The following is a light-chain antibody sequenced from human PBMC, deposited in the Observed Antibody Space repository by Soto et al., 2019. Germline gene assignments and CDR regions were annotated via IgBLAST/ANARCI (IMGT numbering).Light chain of an antibody. CDR2: EVS. CDR3: QSYDRSLRGYV. V-gene: IGLV2-14*01. J-gene: IGLJ1*01. CDR1: SSDVGGYNY. Sequence: QSALTQPASVSGSPGQSITISCTGTSSDVGGYNYVSWYQQHPGKAPKLMIYEVSNRPSGVPDRFSGSKSGTSASLAITGLQAEDEADYYCQSYDRSLRGYVFGTGTKLTVL.